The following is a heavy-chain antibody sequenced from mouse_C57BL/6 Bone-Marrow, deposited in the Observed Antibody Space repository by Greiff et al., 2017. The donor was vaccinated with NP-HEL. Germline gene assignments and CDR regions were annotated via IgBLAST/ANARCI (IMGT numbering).Heavy chain of an antibody. CDR1: GFTFSSYG. J-gene: IGHJ1*03. Sequence: EVKLVESGGDLVKPGGSLKLSCAASGFTFSSYGMSWVRQTPDKRLEWVATISSGGSYTYYPDSVQGRFTISRDNAKNTLYLQMSSLKSEDTAMYYCARQYDYRYWYFDVWGTGTTVTVSS. CDR2: ISSGGSYT. V-gene: IGHV5-6*02. CDR3: ARQYDYRYWYFDV. D-gene: IGHD2-4*01.